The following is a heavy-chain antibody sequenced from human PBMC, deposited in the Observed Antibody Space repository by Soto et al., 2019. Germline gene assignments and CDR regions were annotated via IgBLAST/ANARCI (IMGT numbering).Heavy chain of an antibody. J-gene: IGHJ4*02. CDR3: TTDPYYYDSSGYYALGHFDY. Sequence: EVQLVESGGGLVKPGGSLRLPCAASGFTFSNAWMSWVRQAPGKGLEWVGRIKSKTDGGTTDYAAPVKGRFTISRDDSKNTLYLQMNSLKTEDTAVYYCTTDPYYYDSSGYYALGHFDYWGQGTLVTVSS. V-gene: IGHV3-15*01. CDR2: IKSKTDGGTT. D-gene: IGHD3-22*01. CDR1: GFTFSNAW.